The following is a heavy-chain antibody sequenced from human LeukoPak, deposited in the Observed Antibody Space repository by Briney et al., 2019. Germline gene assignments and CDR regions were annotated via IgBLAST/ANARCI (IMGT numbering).Heavy chain of an antibody. D-gene: IGHD6-19*01. CDR1: GFTFSSFR. J-gene: IGHJ4*02. V-gene: IGHV3-21*05. Sequence: GGSLRLSCAASGFTFSSFRMNWVRQAPGKGLEWVSYISSSSSYTNYADSVKGRFTISRDNAKNSLYLQMNSLRAEDTAVYYCARLVPYSSGWYYFDYWGQGTLVTVSS. CDR2: ISSSSSYT. CDR3: ARLVPYSSGWYYFDY.